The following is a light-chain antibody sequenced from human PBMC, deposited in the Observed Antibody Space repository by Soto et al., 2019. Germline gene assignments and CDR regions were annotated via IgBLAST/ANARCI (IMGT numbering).Light chain of an antibody. V-gene: IGLV2-14*03. CDR2: DVA. Sequence: QSVLTQPASVSASPGQSITISCTGTSSDFGGSNFVSWYQQHPGKPPKLIIYDVATRPSGVSNRFSGSKSGSTASLIISRLQTEDEADYYCVSFTSSTTYVFGSGTKVTVL. CDR3: VSFTSSTTYV. CDR1: SSDFGGSNF. J-gene: IGLJ1*01.